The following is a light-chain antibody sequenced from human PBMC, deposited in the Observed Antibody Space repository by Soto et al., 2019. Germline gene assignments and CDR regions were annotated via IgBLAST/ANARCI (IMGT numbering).Light chain of an antibody. V-gene: IGLV2-23*02. J-gene: IGLJ1*01. CDR2: EVS. CDR3: CSYAGSSTYV. CDR1: SSDVGTYNL. Sequence: QSVLTQPASVSGPPGQSITISCTGTSSDVGTYNLVSWYQQHPGKAPQLMLFEVSKRPSGFSNRFSGSKSGNTASLTISGLQAEDEADYYCCSYAGSSTYVFGTGTKVTVL.